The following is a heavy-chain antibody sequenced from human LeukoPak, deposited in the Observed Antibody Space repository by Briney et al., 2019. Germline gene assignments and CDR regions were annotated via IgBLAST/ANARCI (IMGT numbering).Heavy chain of an antibody. J-gene: IGHJ4*02. D-gene: IGHD6-19*01. CDR3: ARDASSGWRYYFDY. CDR1: GFTVSSNY. V-gene: IGHV3-66*01. Sequence: GGSLRLSCAASGFTVSSNYMSWVRPAPGKGLEWVSVIYSGGNTYYADSVKGRFIISRDNSRNTVYLQMNSLRAEDTAVYYCARDASSGWRYYFDYWGQGTLVTVSS. CDR2: IYSGGNT.